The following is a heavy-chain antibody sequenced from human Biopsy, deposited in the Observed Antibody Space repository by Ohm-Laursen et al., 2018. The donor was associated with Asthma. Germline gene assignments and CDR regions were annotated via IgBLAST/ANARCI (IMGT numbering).Heavy chain of an antibody. CDR1: GVALSGYT. Sequence: SVKVSCNASGVALSGYTFEWVRQARGLGLEWIAGIDFASGATNYAQNFQDRLTVTRDMSAGSVSMELRGLSSTDTAVYYCAAGRTSLQGESLIWGQGTLVSVSS. V-gene: IGHV1-58*01. D-gene: IGHD2/OR15-2a*01. CDR3: AAGRTSLQGESLI. J-gene: IGHJ4*01. CDR2: IDFASGAT.